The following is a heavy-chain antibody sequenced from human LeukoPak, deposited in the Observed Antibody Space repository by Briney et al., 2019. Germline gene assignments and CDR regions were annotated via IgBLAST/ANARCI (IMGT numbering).Heavy chain of an antibody. CDR3: ARESYSSSSVWFDP. CDR1: GFTFSSYA. CDR2: ISYDGSNK. D-gene: IGHD6-6*01. V-gene: IGHV3-30*04. J-gene: IGHJ5*02. Sequence: GGSLRLSCAASGFTFSSYAMHWVRQAPGKGLEWVAVISYDGSNKYYADSVKDRFTISRDNAKNSLYLQMNSLRAEDTALYYCARESYSSSSVWFDPWGQGTLVTVSS.